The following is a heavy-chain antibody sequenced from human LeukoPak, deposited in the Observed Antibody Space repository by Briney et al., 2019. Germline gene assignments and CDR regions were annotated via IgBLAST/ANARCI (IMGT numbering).Heavy chain of an antibody. Sequence: GGSLRLSCAASGFTFSSYSMNWVRQAPGKGPEWVSSISSSSSYIHYADSLEGRFTISRDNAKKSLYLQMNSLRDEDTAVYYCARGSSGYYYPAFDYWGQGTLVTVSS. D-gene: IGHD3-22*01. J-gene: IGHJ4*02. CDR3: ARGSSGYYYPAFDY. V-gene: IGHV3-21*04. CDR1: GFTFSSYS. CDR2: ISSSSSYI.